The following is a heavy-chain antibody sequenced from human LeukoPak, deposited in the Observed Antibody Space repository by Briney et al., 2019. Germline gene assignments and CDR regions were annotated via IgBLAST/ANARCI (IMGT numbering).Heavy chain of an antibody. Sequence: SVKVSCKASGYTFTSYDINWVRQAPGQGLEWMGRIIPILGIANYAQKFQGRVTITADKSTSTAYMELSSLRSEDTAVYYCARGSTGYYYGMDVWGQGTTVTVSS. D-gene: IGHD1-14*01. CDR1: GYTFTSYD. CDR2: IIPILGIA. J-gene: IGHJ6*02. V-gene: IGHV1-69*04. CDR3: ARGSTGYYYGMDV.